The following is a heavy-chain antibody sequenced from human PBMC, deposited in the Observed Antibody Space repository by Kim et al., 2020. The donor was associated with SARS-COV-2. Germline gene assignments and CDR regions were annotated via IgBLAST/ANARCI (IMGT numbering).Heavy chain of an antibody. CDR2: IYPGDSDT. Sequence: GESLKISCKGSGYSFTSYWIGWVRQMPGKGLEWMGIIYPGDSDTRYSPFFQGQVTISADKSISTAYLQWSSLKASDTAMYYCARQMGYYYDSSGYWQYFDYWGQRSLVTVSS. CDR1: GYSFTSYW. CDR3: ARQMGYYYDSSGYWQYFDY. V-gene: IGHV5-51*01. J-gene: IGHJ4*02. D-gene: IGHD3-22*01.